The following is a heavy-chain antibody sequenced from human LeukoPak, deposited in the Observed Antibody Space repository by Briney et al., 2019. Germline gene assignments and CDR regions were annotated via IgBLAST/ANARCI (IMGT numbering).Heavy chain of an antibody. J-gene: IGHJ3*02. CDR2: ISGSGGST. Sequence: GGSLRLSCAASGFTFSSYGMHWVRQAPGKGLEWVSAISGSGGSTYYADSVKGRFTISRDNSKNTLYLQMNSLRAEDTAVYYCAKDQYYDSSGYYYFDAFDIWGQGTMVTVSS. V-gene: IGHV3-23*01. D-gene: IGHD3-22*01. CDR3: AKDQYYDSSGYYYFDAFDI. CDR1: GFTFSSYG.